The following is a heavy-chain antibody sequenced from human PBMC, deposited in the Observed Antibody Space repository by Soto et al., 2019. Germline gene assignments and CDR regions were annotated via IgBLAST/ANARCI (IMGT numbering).Heavy chain of an antibody. CDR2: IWYDGSNK. Sequence: PVGSLRLSCAASGFTFSSYGMHWVRQAPGKGLEWVAVIWYDGSNKYYADSLKGRFTISRDNSKNTLYLQMNSLRAEDTAVYYCARDGHRGYSYAPFDYWGQGTLVTVSS. V-gene: IGHV3-33*01. D-gene: IGHD5-18*01. CDR3: ARDGHRGYSYAPFDY. CDR1: GFTFSSYG. J-gene: IGHJ4*02.